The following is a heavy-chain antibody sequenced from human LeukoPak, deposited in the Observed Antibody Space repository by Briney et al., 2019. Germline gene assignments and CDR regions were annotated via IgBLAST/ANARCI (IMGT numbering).Heavy chain of an antibody. D-gene: IGHD5-12*01. CDR1: GGSFSGYY. CDR2: IDHSGRT. CDR3: AAQMATRAHNWFDP. J-gene: IGHJ5*02. Sequence: SETLSLTCAVYGGSFSGYYWSWIRQPPGKGLEWIGEIDHSGRTNSNASLKSRVTLSVDTSKNQFSLKLSSVTAADTAVYYCAAQMATRAHNWFDPWGQGTLVTVSS. V-gene: IGHV4-34*01.